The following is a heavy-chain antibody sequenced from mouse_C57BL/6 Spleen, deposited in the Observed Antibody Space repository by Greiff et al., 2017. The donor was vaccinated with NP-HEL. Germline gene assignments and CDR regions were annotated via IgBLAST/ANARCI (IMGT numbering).Heavy chain of an antibody. V-gene: IGHV1-80*01. Sequence: QVQLQQSGAELVKPGASVKISCKASGYAFSSYWMNWVKQRPGKGLEWIGQIYPGDGDTNYNGKFKGKATLTADKSSSTAYMQLSSLTSEDSAVYFCARRGYDYDDGGVDYGGQGTTLTVSS. D-gene: IGHD2-4*01. J-gene: IGHJ2*01. CDR1: GYAFSSYW. CDR2: IYPGDGDT. CDR3: ARRGYDYDDGGVDY.